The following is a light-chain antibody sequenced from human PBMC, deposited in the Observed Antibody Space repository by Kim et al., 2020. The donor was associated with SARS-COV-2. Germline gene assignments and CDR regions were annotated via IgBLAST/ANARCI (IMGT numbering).Light chain of an antibody. CDR1: QSLSTS. J-gene: IGKJ1*01. CDR3: QQTYSIPQT. Sequence: DIQMTQSPSSLSASVGDRVSITCRASQSLSTSLNWYQQKPGKAPKLLIYATSSLQSEVPSRFSGSGSGTDFTLTINSLQHEDFATYYCQQTYSIPQTFGQGTKVDIK. CDR2: ATS. V-gene: IGKV1-39*01.